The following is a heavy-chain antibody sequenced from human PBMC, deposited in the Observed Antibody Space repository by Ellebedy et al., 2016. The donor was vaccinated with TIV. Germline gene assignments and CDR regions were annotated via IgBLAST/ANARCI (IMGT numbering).Heavy chain of an antibody. CDR1: GGTFSSYA. CDR2: IIPIFGTA. CDR3: ARGGGLPAAILYVFDY. Sequence: SVKVSCXASGGTFSSYAISWVRQAPGQGLEWMGGIIPIFGTANYAQKFQGRVTITADESTSTAYMELSSLRSEDTAVYYCARGGGLPAAILYVFDYWGQGTLVTVSS. J-gene: IGHJ4*02. V-gene: IGHV1-69*13. D-gene: IGHD2-2*02.